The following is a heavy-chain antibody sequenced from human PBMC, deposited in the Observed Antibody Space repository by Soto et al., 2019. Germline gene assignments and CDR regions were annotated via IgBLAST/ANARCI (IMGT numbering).Heavy chain of an antibody. V-gene: IGHV3-30-3*01. CDR1: GFTFSSYA. CDR2: ISYDGSNK. Sequence: QVQLVESGGGVVQSGRSLRLSCEASGFTFSSYAMHWVRQAPGKGLEWVAVISYDGSNKYYADSVKGRFTISRDNSKNTLYLQMNRLRAEDTAVYYCAREGQQWLVRGYWGQGTLVTVSS. D-gene: IGHD6-19*01. J-gene: IGHJ4*02. CDR3: AREGQQWLVRGY.